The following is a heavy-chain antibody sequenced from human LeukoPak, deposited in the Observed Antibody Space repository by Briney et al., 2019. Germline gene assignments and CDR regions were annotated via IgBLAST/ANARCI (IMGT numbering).Heavy chain of an antibody. J-gene: IGHJ4*02. V-gene: IGHV4-38-2*02. D-gene: IGHD4-17*01. CDR3: AREGGVDDYSDRGPFDS. CDR1: GYSISSDY. CDR2: IYHSGGT. Sequence: PSQTLSLTCTVSGYSISSDYWAWIRKSPGKGLEWIGSIYHSGGTYYRSSLKSRVTISVDTSENQFSLRLSSVTAADTALYYCAREGGVDDYSDRGPFDSWGLGTLVTVSS.